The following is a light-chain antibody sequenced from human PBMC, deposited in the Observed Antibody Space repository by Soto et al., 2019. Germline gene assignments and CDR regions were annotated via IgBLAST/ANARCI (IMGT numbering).Light chain of an antibody. CDR2: DAS. CDR3: QQRSNWPPRCP. J-gene: IGKJ4*01. V-gene: IGKV3-11*01. Sequence: EIVLTQSQATLSLSPGERATLSCRASQSVSSYLAWYQQKPGQAPRLLIYDASNRATGIPARFSGSGSGTDFTLTISSLEPEDFAVYYCQQRSNWPPRCPFGGGTKVDIK. CDR1: QSVSSY.